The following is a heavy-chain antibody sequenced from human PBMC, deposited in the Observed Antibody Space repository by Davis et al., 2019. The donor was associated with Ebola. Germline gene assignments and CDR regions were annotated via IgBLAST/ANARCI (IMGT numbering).Heavy chain of an antibody. Sequence: GESLKISCAASGFTFSSYEMNCVRQAPGKGLEWVSYISSSGSTIYYADSVKGRFTISRDNAKNSLYLQMNSLRAEDTAVYYCARGASHFYSGYPDYWGQGTLVTVSS. D-gene: IGHD3-3*02. V-gene: IGHV3-48*03. CDR1: GFTFSSYE. J-gene: IGHJ4*02. CDR2: ISSSGSTI. CDR3: ARGASHFYSGYPDY.